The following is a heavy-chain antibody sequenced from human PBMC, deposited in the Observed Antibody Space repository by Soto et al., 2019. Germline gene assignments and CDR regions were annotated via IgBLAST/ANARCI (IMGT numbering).Heavy chain of an antibody. CDR2: MDPDSGKT. CDR3: AISRGGSGGYMDV. V-gene: IGHV1-8*01. Sequence: QVQLVQSGTEVKKPGASVRVSCKASGSTLTSYDINWVRQATGQGLEWMGWMDPDSGKTVSAQKFQGRITVTRNTSIRTAYMELSSLRSDDTAMYYCAISRGGSGGYMDVWGKGTTVTVSS. D-gene: IGHD3-10*01. J-gene: IGHJ6*03. CDR1: GSTLTSYD.